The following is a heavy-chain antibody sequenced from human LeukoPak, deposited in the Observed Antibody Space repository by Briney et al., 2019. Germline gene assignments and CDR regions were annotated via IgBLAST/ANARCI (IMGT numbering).Heavy chain of an antibody. CDR2: INPNSGGT. CDR1: GYTFIGYY. V-gene: IGHV1-2*02. CDR3: ARAPVGGPLRFFDY. D-gene: IGHD3-3*01. J-gene: IGHJ4*02. Sequence: ASVKVSCKASGYTFIGYYMHRVRQAPGQGLEWMGWINPNSGGTNYAQKFQGRVTMTRDTSISTAYMELSSLRSDDTAVYYCARAPVGGPLRFFDYWGQGTLVTVSS.